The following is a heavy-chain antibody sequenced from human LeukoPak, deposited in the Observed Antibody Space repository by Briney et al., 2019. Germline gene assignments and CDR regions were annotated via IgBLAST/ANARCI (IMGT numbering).Heavy chain of an antibody. V-gene: IGHV1-2*02. CDR3: ARGGTYYDILTGYYTRDFDY. CDR2: INPNSGGT. CDR1: VYTFTGYY. J-gene: IGHJ4*02. Sequence: VASVKVSCKASVYTFTGYYMHWVRQAPGQGLEWMGWINPNSGGTNYAQKFQGRVTMTRDTSISTAYMELSRLRSDDTAVYYCARGGTYYDILTGYYTRDFDYWGQGTLVTVSS. D-gene: IGHD3-9*01.